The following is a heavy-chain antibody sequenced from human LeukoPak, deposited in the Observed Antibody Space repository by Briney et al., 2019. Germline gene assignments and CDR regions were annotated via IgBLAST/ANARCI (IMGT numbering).Heavy chain of an antibody. CDR2: ISSRGTTI. D-gene: IGHD6-6*01. Sequence: PGGSLRLSCVASGITFSSYEMNWVRQAPGKGLEWVSYISSRGTTIYYAGSVKGRFTITRDNAKKSLYLQMNSLRAEDTAVYYCARDLRVAARMFDYWGQGTLVTVSS. CDR1: GITFSSYE. CDR3: ARDLRVAARMFDY. V-gene: IGHV3-48*03. J-gene: IGHJ4*02.